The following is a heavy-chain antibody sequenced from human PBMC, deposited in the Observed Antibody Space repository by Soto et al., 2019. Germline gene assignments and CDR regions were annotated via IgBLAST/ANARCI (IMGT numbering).Heavy chain of an antibody. CDR3: ARQLVDAGYYYGMDV. Sequence: VGSLRLSGAASGFTFTSYWMHWVRQAPGKGLVWVSRINSDGTSTTYVDSVKGRFTISRDNAKNTLYLQLNRLRPEDTAVYYCARQLVDAGYYYGMDVWGQGTTVTVSS. CDR1: GFTFTSYW. V-gene: IGHV3-74*03. CDR2: INSDGTST. D-gene: IGHD2-8*01. J-gene: IGHJ6*02.